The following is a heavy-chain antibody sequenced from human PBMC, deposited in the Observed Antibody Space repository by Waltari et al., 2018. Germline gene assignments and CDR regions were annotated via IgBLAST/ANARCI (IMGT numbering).Heavy chain of an antibody. CDR1: GRPLSSSSYY. CDR2: IYYSGST. CDR3: ARGGIVVVTAMFQH. Sequence: QLQLQESGPGLVKPSATPSPPCTVSGRPLSSSSYYLGWIRQPPGKGLEWIGSIYYSGSTYYNPSLKSRVTISVDTSKNQFSLKLSSVTAADTAVYYCARGGIVVVTAMFQHWGQGTLVTVSS. V-gene: IGHV4-39*01. D-gene: IGHD2-21*02. J-gene: IGHJ1*01.